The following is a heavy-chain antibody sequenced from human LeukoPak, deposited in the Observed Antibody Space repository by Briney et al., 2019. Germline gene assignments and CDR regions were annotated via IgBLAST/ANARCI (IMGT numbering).Heavy chain of an antibody. D-gene: IGHD1-26*01. V-gene: IGHV3-66*02. Sequence: GGSLRLSCAASGFTVSSNYMSWVRQAPEKGLEWVSVIYSGGSTYYADSVKGRFTISRDNSKNTLYLQMNSLRAEDTAVYYCARDFSGGYYYMDVWGKGTTVTVSS. CDR1: GFTVSSNY. CDR2: IYSGGST. J-gene: IGHJ6*03. CDR3: ARDFSGGYYYMDV.